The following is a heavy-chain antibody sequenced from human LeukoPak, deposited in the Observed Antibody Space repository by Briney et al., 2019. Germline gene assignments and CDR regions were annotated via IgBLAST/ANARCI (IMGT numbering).Heavy chain of an antibody. Sequence: MSGGSLRLSCAASGFTFSSYAMSWVRQAPGKGLEWVGRIKSKTDGGTTDYAAPVKGRFTISTDDSKNTLYLQMNSLKIEDTAVYFCTTDMREGEKATANDHWGQGTLVTVSS. V-gene: IGHV3-15*01. CDR3: TTDMREGEKATANDH. CDR1: GFTFSSYA. J-gene: IGHJ4*02. CDR2: IKSKTDGGTT. D-gene: IGHD5-24*01.